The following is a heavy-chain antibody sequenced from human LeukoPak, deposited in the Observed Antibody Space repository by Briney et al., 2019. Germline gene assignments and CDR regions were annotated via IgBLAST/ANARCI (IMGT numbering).Heavy chain of an antibody. J-gene: IGHJ5*02. D-gene: IGHD2-2*01. Sequence: ASVKVSCKASGYTFTGYYMHWVRQAPGQGLEWMGWINPNSGGTNYAQKFQGRATMTRDTSISTAYMELSRLRSDDTAVYYCARVARRDIVVVPAAIVWFDPWGQGTLVTVSS. CDR2: INPNSGGT. V-gene: IGHV1-2*02. CDR3: ARVARRDIVVVPAAIVWFDP. CDR1: GYTFTGYY.